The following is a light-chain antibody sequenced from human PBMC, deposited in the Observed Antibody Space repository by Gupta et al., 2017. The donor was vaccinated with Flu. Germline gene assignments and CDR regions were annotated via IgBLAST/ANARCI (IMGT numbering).Light chain of an antibody. CDR2: GSS. Sequence: PGTLSLSPGERATLSCRASQSVSRYIDWYQQKPGQAPRLLIYGSSSRATGIPDRFSGSGSGTDFTLTISRLEPEDFAVYYCQQHDSSPWTFGPGTKVEIK. CDR1: QSVSRY. V-gene: IGKV3-20*01. J-gene: IGKJ1*01. CDR3: QQHDSSPWT.